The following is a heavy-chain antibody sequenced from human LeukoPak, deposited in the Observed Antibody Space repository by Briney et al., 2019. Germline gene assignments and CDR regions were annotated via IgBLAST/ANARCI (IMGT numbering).Heavy chain of an antibody. D-gene: IGHD3-10*01. V-gene: IGHV3-23*01. CDR3: ANGLEGIYYGSGVTPEDY. J-gene: IGHJ4*02. CDR2: ISGSGGST. CDR1: GFTFSSYA. Sequence: GGSLRLSCAASGFTFSSYAMSWVRQAPGKGLEWVSAISGSGGSTYYADSVKGRFTISRDNSKNTLYLQMNSLRAEDTAVYYCANGLEGIYYGSGVTPEDYWGQGTLVTVSS.